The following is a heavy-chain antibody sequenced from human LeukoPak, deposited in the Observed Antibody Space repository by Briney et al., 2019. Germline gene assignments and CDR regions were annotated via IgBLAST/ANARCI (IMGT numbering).Heavy chain of an antibody. Sequence: PGGSLRLSCAASGFTFSSYAMSWVRQAPGKGLEWASAISGSGGSTYYADSVKGRFTISRDNSKNTLYLQMNSLRAEDTAVYYCAKESLEWLLSYYYYMDVWGKGTTVTVSS. CDR1: GFTFSSYA. CDR2: ISGSGGST. CDR3: AKESLEWLLSYYYYMDV. D-gene: IGHD3-3*01. V-gene: IGHV3-23*01. J-gene: IGHJ6*03.